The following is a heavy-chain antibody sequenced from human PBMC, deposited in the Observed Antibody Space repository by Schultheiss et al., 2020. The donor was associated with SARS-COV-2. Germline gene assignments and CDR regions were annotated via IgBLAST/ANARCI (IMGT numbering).Heavy chain of an antibody. CDR2: ISSSSSYI. V-gene: IGHV3-21*01. D-gene: IGHD4-11*01. J-gene: IGHJ4*02. CDR3: ARDNPIYSGALTVIDY. Sequence: GGSLRLSCAASGFTFSSYEMNWVRQAPGKGLEWVSSISSSSSYIYYADSVKGRFTISRDNAKNSLYLQMNSLRAEDTAVYYCARDNPIYSGALTVIDYWGQGTLVTVSS. CDR1: GFTFSSYE.